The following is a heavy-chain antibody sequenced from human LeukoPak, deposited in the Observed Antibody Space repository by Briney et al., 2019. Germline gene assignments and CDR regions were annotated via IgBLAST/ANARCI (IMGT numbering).Heavy chain of an antibody. CDR1: DSTFSSSA. CDR2: ISYDGSNK. V-gene: IGHV3-30*04. J-gene: IGHJ5*02. CDR3: ARDLVVVTAIPLGERWFDP. Sequence: GGPLRPSCAASDSTFSSSAMHWVRKAPGKGLEGGAVISYDGSNKYYADSVKGRFTISRDNSKNTLYLQMNSLRAEDTAVYYCARDLVVVTAIPLGERWFDPWGQGTLVTVSS. D-gene: IGHD2-21*02.